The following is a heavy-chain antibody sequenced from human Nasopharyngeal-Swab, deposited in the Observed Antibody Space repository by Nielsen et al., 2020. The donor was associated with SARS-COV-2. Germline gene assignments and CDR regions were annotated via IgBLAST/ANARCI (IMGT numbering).Heavy chain of an antibody. Sequence: ASVKVSCKVSGYTLTELSMHWVRQAPGKGLEWMGGFDPEDGETIYAQKFQGRVTMTEDTSTDAAYMELSSLRSEDTAVYYCATGFAAAGSYYGMDVWGQGTTVTVSS. CDR1: GYTLTELS. CDR2: FDPEDGET. J-gene: IGHJ6*02. V-gene: IGHV1-24*01. CDR3: ATGFAAAGSYYGMDV. D-gene: IGHD6-13*01.